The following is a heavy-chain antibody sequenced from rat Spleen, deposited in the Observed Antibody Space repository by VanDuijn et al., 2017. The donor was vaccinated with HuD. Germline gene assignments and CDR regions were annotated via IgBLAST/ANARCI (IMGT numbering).Heavy chain of an antibody. Sequence: EVQLVESGGGLVQPGRSLKLSCAASGFTFSSFAMAWVRQAPKKGLEWVATITSAGSNTYYPDSVKGRFTISRDNAKSTLYLQMYSLRSEDTATYYGANHAYSNYRALGWFAYWGQGTLVTVSS. CDR3: ANHAYSNYRALGWFAY. CDR1: GFTFSSFA. V-gene: IGHV5-7*01. J-gene: IGHJ3*01. D-gene: IGHD1-2*01. CDR2: ITSAGSNT.